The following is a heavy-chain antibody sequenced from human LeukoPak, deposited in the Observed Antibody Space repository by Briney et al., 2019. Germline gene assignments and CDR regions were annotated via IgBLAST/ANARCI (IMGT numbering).Heavy chain of an antibody. CDR3: AKGGRGSGWYDAFDM. V-gene: IGHV3-9*03. J-gene: IGHJ3*02. Sequence: GGSLRLSCAASGFTFDDYAMHWVRQAPGKGLEWVSGITWNSGSIDYADSVKGRFTISRDNAKNSLYLQMNSLGAEDMAFYYCAKGGRGSGWYDAFDMWGQGTMVTVSS. D-gene: IGHD6-19*01. CDR2: ITWNSGSI. CDR1: GFTFDDYA.